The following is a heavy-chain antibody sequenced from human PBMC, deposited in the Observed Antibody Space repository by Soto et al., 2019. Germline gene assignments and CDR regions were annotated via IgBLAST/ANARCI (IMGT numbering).Heavy chain of an antibody. J-gene: IGHJ4*02. CDR3: ASGRAPYYDFWSGYPLDY. Sequence: SETLSLTCTVSGGSISSYYWSWIRQPPGKGLEWIGYIYYSGSTNYNPSLKSRVTISVDTSKNQFSLKLSSVTAADTAVYYCASGRAPYYDFWSGYPLDYWGQGTLVTVSS. V-gene: IGHV4-59*01. CDR2: IYYSGST. CDR1: GGSISSYY. D-gene: IGHD3-3*01.